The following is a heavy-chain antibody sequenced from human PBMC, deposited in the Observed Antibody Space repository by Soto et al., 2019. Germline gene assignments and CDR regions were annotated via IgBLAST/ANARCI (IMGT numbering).Heavy chain of an antibody. Sequence: GASVKVSCKASGGTFSSYAISWVRQAPGQGLEWMGGIIPIFGTANYAQKFQGRVTITADESTSTAYMELSSLRSDDTAVYYCARGGTPIEYWGQGTLVTVSS. J-gene: IGHJ4*02. D-gene: IGHD3-16*01. V-gene: IGHV1-69*13. CDR2: IIPIFGTA. CDR1: GGTFSSYA. CDR3: ARGGTPIEY.